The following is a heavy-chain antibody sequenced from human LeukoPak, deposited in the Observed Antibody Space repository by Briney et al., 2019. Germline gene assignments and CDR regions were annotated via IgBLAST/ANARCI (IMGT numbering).Heavy chain of an antibody. Sequence: ASETLSHTCAVYGESLSKYYWTWIRQSPGKGLEWIGEINRRGSTNLNPSLKSRVTLSVDTSKYQFSLKLTSVTAADAAVYYCASSVGSTDYWGQGTLVTVSS. D-gene: IGHD1-26*01. J-gene: IGHJ4*02. CDR2: INRRGST. V-gene: IGHV4-34*01. CDR3: ASSVGSTDY. CDR1: GESLSKYY.